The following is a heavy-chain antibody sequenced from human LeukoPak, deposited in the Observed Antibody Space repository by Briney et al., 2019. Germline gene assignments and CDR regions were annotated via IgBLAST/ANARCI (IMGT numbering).Heavy chain of an antibody. J-gene: IGHJ6*03. V-gene: IGHV3-21*01. CDR1: GFTFSSYS. Sequence: NPGGSLRLSCAASGFTFSSYSMNWVRQAPGKGLEWVSSISSSSSYIYYADSVKGRFTISRDNAKNSLYLQMNSLRAEDTAVYYCAKEGDYYDRSGYYSDNYYYYMEVWGTGTTVTVSS. CDR3: AKEGDYYDRSGYYSDNYYYYMEV. D-gene: IGHD3-22*01. CDR2: ISSSSSYI.